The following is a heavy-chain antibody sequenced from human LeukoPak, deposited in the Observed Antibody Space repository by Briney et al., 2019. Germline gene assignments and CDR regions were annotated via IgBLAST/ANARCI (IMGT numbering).Heavy chain of an antibody. D-gene: IGHD3-10*01. CDR2: ISSDGSNK. J-gene: IGHJ4*02. V-gene: IGHV3-33*01. Sequence: GGSLRLSCAASGFTFSDYGIHWVRQAPGKGLEWVAVISSDGSNKYYADSVKGRFTISRDNSKKTLYLQMNSLRVEDTAVYYCVRASGSFDYWGQGTLVTVSS. CDR1: GFTFSDYG. CDR3: VRASGSFDY.